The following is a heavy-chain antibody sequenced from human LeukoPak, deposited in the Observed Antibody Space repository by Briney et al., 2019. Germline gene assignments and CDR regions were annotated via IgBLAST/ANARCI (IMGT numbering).Heavy chain of an antibody. Sequence: AGGSLRLSCAATGFTFSNYAIHWGRQAPGKGLEWVAFISDDGSRQHYADSLKGRFTISRDNAKNSLYLQMNSLRAEDTAMYYCARDRAVYSDSRGYYPDAFDIWGQGTMVTVSS. CDR1: GFTFSNYA. CDR3: ARDRAVYSDSRGYYPDAFDI. D-gene: IGHD3-22*01. J-gene: IGHJ3*02. CDR2: ISDDGSRQ. V-gene: IGHV3-30-3*01.